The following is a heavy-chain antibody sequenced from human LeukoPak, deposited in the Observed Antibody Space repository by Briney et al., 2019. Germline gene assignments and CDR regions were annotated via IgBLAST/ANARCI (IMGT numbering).Heavy chain of an antibody. CDR2: IIPILGIA. J-gene: IGHJ4*02. CDR1: GGTYSSYA. V-gene: IGHV1-69*04. Sequence: SVKVSCKASGGTYSSYAISLVRQAPGQGLEWMGRIIPILGIANYAQKFQGRVTITADKSTSTAYMELSSLRSEDTAVYYCAGPSNPFDYWGQGTLVTVSS. CDR3: AGPSNPFDY. D-gene: IGHD4-11*01.